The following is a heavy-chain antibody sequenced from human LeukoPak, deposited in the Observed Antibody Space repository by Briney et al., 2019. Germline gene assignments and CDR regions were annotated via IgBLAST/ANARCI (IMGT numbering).Heavy chain of an antibody. V-gene: IGHV3-64*01. J-gene: IGHJ3*02. Sequence: GGSLRLSCAASGFTFSSYAMHWVRQAPGKGLEYVSAISSNGGSTYYANSVKGRFTISRDNSKNTLYLQMGSLRAEDIAVYYCARISGAFDIWGQGTMVTVSS. CDR1: GFTFSSYA. CDR2: ISSNGGST. CDR3: ARISGAFDI.